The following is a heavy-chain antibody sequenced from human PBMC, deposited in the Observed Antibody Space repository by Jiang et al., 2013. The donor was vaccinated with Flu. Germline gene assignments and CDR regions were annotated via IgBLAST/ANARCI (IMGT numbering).Heavy chain of an antibody. CDR1: GYTFNNYW. V-gene: IGHV5-51*01. Sequence: LVESGAEVRKPGESLKISCQGFGYTFNNYWIGWVRQMPGKGLEWMGIIYPGDSGTRYSPSFQGQVSISVDKSINTAYLQWSSLKASDTAMYYCARHSERRANWFDPWGQGTLVTVSS. CDR2: IYPGDSGT. J-gene: IGHJ5*02. CDR3: ARHSERRANWFDP.